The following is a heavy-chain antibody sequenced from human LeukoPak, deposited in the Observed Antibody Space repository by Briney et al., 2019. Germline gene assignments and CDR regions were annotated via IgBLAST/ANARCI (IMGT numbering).Heavy chain of an antibody. CDR3: ARGTPYSSGWYRGARWFDP. Sequence: PSETLSLTCTVSGGSISSYYWSWIRQPPGKGLEWIGYIYYSGSTNYNPSLKSRVTISVDTSKNQFSLKLSSVTAADTAVYYCARGTPYSSGWYRGARWFDPWGQGTLVTVSS. CDR1: GGSISSYY. D-gene: IGHD6-19*01. V-gene: IGHV4-59*12. CDR2: IYYSGST. J-gene: IGHJ5*02.